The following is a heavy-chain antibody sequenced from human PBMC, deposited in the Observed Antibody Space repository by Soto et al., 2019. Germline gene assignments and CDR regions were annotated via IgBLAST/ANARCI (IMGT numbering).Heavy chain of an antibody. D-gene: IGHD6-13*01. CDR3: ARMGGIAAADNWFDP. V-gene: IGHV1-2*04. CDR1: GYTFTGYY. Sequence: ASVKVSCKASGYTFTGYYMHWVRQAPGQGLEWMGWINPNSGGTNYAQKFQGWVTMTRDTSISTAYMELSRLRSDDTAVYYCARMGGIAAADNWFDPGAREPWSPSPQ. J-gene: IGHJ5*02. CDR2: INPNSGGT.